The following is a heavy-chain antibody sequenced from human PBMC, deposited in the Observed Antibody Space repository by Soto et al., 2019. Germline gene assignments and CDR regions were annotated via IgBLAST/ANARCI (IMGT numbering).Heavy chain of an antibody. CDR3: AGDRGAYGMDV. J-gene: IGHJ6*02. CDR2: ISAYNGNT. CDR1: GYTFTSYG. V-gene: IGHV1-18*01. Sequence: QVQLVQSGAEVKKPGASVKVSCKASGYTFTSYGISWVRQAPGQGLEWMGWISAYNGNTNYAQKLQGRVTMTPDTSTSAAYMELRSLRSDDTAVYYCAGDRGAYGMDVWGQGTTVTVSS.